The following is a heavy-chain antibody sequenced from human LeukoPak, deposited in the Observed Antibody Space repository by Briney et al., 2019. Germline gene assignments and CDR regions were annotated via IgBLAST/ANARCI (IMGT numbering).Heavy chain of an antibody. V-gene: IGHV1-8*03. D-gene: IGHD1-14*01. CDR2: MNPNSGNT. CDR1: GYTFTSYD. CDR3: AREAGPVGARKGYYFDY. Sequence: ASVKVSCKASGYTFTSYDINWVRQATGQGLEWMGWMNPNSGNTGYAQKFQGRVTITRNTSISTAYMELSSLRSEDTAVYYCAREAGPVGARKGYYFDYWGQGTLVTVSS. J-gene: IGHJ4*02.